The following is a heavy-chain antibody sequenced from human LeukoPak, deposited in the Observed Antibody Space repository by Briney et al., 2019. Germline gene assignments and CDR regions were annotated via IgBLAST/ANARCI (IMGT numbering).Heavy chain of an antibody. CDR2: INPNSGGT. V-gene: IGHV1-2*02. D-gene: IGHD2-21*01. CDR3: ARDWSIVVDAFDI. CDR1: GYTFTGYY. Sequence: AASVKVSCKASGYTFTGYYMHWVRQAPGQGLEWMGWINPNSGGTNYAQKFQGRVTMTRDTSISTAYMELSRLRSDDTAVYYCARDWSIVVDAFDIWGQGTMVTVSS. J-gene: IGHJ3*02.